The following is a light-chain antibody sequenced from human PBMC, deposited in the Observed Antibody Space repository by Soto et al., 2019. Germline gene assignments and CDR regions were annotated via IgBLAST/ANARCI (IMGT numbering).Light chain of an antibody. CDR2: DAS. CDR1: QSVSSY. V-gene: IGKV3-11*01. CDR3: QQRSNWPPLT. Sequence: ILLTQSPVTLSLSPGERATLSCRASQSVSSYLAWYQQKPGQAPRLLIYDASNRATGIPARFSGSGSGTDFTLTITSLEPEDFAVYYCQQRSNWPPLTFGGGTKVDIK. J-gene: IGKJ4*01.